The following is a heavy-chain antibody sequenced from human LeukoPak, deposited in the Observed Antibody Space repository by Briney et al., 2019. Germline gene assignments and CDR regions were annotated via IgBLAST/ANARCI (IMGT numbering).Heavy chain of an antibody. D-gene: IGHD5-18*01. CDR3: VEGGAARFDY. Sequence: PGGSLRLSCAASGFTFSSYSMNWVRQAPGKGLEWVSVISRSGTTTDYADSVKGRFTISRDNSKNTLYLQMNSLRAEDTAVYYCVEGGAARFDYWGQGTLVAVSS. V-gene: IGHV3-23*01. CDR1: GFTFSSYS. J-gene: IGHJ4*02. CDR2: ISRSGTTT.